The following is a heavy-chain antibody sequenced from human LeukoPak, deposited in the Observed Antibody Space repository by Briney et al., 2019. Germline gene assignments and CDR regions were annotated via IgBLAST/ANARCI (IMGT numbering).Heavy chain of an antibody. D-gene: IGHD3-3*01. CDR1: GGSFSGYY. V-gene: IGHV4-34*01. CDR3: ARSGYIRGIDY. J-gene: IGHJ4*02. Sequence: PSETLSLTCAVYGGSFSGYYWSWIRQPPGKGLEWIGEINHSGSTNYSPSLKSRVTISVDTSKNQFSLKLSSVTAADTAVYYCARSGYIRGIDYWGQGTLVTVSS. CDR2: INHSGST.